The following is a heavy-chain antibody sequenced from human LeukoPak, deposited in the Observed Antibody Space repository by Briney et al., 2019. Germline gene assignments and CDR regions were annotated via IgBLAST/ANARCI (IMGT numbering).Heavy chain of an antibody. J-gene: IGHJ4*02. CDR2: INHSGRT. CDR3: ARGEYDLDYGDYDSGTDFDY. V-gene: IGHV4-34*01. Sequence: SETLSLTCAVYGGSFSSYYWNWIRQPPGKGLEWIGEINHSGRTNYNPSLKSRVTISVDTSKNQFSLKLRSVTAADTAVYYCARGEYDLDYGDYDSGTDFDYWGQGTLVTVSS. D-gene: IGHD4-17*01. CDR1: GGSFSSYY.